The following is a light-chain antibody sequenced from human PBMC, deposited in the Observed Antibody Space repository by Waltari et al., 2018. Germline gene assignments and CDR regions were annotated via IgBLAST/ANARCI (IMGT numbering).Light chain of an antibody. CDR2: GAS. CDR3: QQYSDWIA. V-gene: IGKV3-15*01. CDR1: QTVTND. Sequence: EIVITQSPASLSVSPGERATLSCTASQTVTNDLAWYQQKPGQAPKLLIFGASTRATGVPARFSGSGSGTEFTLTIGSVQSEDFAVYYCQQYSDWIAFGVGTKVDLK. J-gene: IGKJ4*01.